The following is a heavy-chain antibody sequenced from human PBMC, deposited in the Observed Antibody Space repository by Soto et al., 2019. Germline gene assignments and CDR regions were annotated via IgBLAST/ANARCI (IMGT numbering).Heavy chain of an antibody. V-gene: IGHV4-4*02. Sequence: SETLSLTCAVSGGSISSSNWWSWVRQPPGKGLEWIGEIYHSGSTNYNPSLKSRVTISVDKSKNQFSLKLSSVTAADTAVYYCARDRPYSGESGSYWVGLYYFDYWGQGTLVTVSS. J-gene: IGHJ4*02. CDR3: ARDRPYSGESGSYWVGLYYFDY. D-gene: IGHD1-26*01. CDR2: IYHSGST. CDR1: GGSISSSNW.